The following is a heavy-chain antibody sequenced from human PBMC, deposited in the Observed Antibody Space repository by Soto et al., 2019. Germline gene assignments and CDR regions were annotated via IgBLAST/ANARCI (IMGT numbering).Heavy chain of an antibody. CDR2: ISFNSGAL. Sequence: EVQLAESGGGLVQPGRSLRLSCTGSGFTFDDYAMHWVRQAPGKGLEWVSGISFNSGALGYAGSVKGRFTISRDNAKDSLCQQMHCLRTEDTALYYCANGSRLFYSIGDFDYWGQGTLVTVSS. J-gene: IGHJ4*02. V-gene: IGHV3-9*01. CDR3: ANGSRLFYSIGDFDY. D-gene: IGHD6-19*01. CDR1: GFTFDDYA.